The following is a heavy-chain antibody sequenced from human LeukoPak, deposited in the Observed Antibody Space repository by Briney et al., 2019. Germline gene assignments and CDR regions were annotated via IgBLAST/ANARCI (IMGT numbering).Heavy chain of an antibody. CDR1: GFTFSSYA. Sequence: GGSLRLSYAASGFTFSSYAMSWVRQAPGKGLEWVSAISGSGGSTYYADSVKGRFTISRDNSKNTLFLQMNSLRAEDTAVYYCATVSGYCSSTSCSNYFDYWGQGTLVTVSS. J-gene: IGHJ4*02. V-gene: IGHV3-23*01. D-gene: IGHD2-2*01. CDR2: ISGSGGST. CDR3: ATVSGYCSSTSCSNYFDY.